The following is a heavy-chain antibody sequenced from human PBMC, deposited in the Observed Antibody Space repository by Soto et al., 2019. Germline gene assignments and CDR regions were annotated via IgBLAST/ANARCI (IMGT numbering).Heavy chain of an antibody. Sequence: PGESLKISCKGSGYRFSDYWIGWVRQTPGEGLEWMGITYPGDSDTRYSPSFQGQVTISTDRSISTAYLEWSSLEASDTALYYCARLQAAAGDNDLTFDYWGQGTLVTVSS. CDR2: TYPGDSDT. V-gene: IGHV5-51*01. CDR3: ARLQAAAGDNDLTFDY. CDR1: GYRFSDYW. J-gene: IGHJ4*02. D-gene: IGHD6-13*01.